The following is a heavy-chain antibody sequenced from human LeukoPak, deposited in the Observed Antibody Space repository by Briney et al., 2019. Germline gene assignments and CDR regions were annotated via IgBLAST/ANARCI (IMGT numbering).Heavy chain of an antibody. V-gene: IGHV4-34*01. D-gene: IGHD3-3*01. Sequence: SETLSLTCAVYGGSFSGYYWSWIRQPPGKGLEWIGEINRSGSTNYNPSLKSRVTISVDTSKNQFSLKLSSVTAADTAVYYCARITNYDFWSGYYIYYYYGMDVWGQGTTVTVSS. J-gene: IGHJ6*02. CDR1: GGSFSGYY. CDR2: INRSGST. CDR3: ARITNYDFWSGYYIYYYYGMDV.